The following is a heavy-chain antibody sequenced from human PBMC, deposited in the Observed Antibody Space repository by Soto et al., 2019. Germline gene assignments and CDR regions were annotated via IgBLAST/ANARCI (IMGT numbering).Heavy chain of an antibody. D-gene: IGHD6-6*01. V-gene: IGHV3-21*01. J-gene: IGHJ3*02. Sequence: EVQLVESGGGLVKPGGSLRVSCAASGFTFSSYSMNWVRQAPGNGLEWVSSISSSSSYIYYADSVKGRFTISRDNAKNSLYLQMNSLRAEDTAVYYCARMQLGYDAFDICGQGTMVTVSS. CDR1: GFTFSSYS. CDR3: ARMQLGYDAFDI. CDR2: ISSSSSYI.